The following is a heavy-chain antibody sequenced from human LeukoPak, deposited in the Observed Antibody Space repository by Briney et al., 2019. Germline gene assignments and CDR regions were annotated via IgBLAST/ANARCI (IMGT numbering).Heavy chain of an antibody. V-gene: IGHV3-30-3*01. J-gene: IGHJ4*02. CDR1: GFTFSDYV. CDR3: ARARGGTSLDY. D-gene: IGHD3-10*01. Sequence: GGSLRLSCAASGFTFSDYVMHRVRQAPGKGLEWVAVVSYDGSNQYYADSVKGRFTISRDNSKNTFYLQMNSLRAEDTAVYYCARARGGTSLDYWGQGTLVTVSS. CDR2: VSYDGSNQ.